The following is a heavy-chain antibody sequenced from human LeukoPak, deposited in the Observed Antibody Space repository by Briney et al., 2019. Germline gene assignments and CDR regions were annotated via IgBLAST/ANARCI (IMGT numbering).Heavy chain of an antibody. CDR1: GGSISSGDYY. Sequence: PSETLSLTCTVSGGSISSGDYYWSWIRQPPGKGLEWIGYIYYSGSTNYNPSLKSRVTISVDTSKNQFSLKLSSVTAADTAVYYCARTYSSPRGWFDPWGQGTLVTVSS. D-gene: IGHD6-13*01. CDR3: ARTYSSPRGWFDP. CDR2: IYYSGST. V-gene: IGHV4-30-4*08. J-gene: IGHJ5*02.